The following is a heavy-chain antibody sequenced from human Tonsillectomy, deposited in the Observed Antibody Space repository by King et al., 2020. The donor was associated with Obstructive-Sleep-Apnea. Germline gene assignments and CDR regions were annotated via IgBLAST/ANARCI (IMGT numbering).Heavy chain of an antibody. Sequence: QLVHSGAEVKKPGASVKVSCKASGYTFTSYDINWVRHATGQGLEWMGWMNPNSGNTGYAQKFQGRVTITRNTSISTAYMELNSLRSEDTAVYYCARAYSGSYFHFDYWGQGTLVTVSS. CDR3: ARAYSGSYFHFDY. V-gene: IGHV1-8*01. CDR2: MNPNSGNT. CDR1: GYTFTSYD. D-gene: IGHD1-26*01. J-gene: IGHJ4*02.